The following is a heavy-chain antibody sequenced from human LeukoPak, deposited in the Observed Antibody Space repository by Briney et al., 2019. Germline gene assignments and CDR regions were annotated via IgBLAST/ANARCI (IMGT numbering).Heavy chain of an antibody. Sequence: ASVKVSCKASGYTFTSYGISWVRQAPGQGVEGMGWISAYNGNTNYAQKLQGRVTMTTDTSTSTAYMELRSLRSDDTAVYYCAREYGASGPYYYYYYGMDVWGQGTTVTVSS. J-gene: IGHJ6*02. V-gene: IGHV1-18*01. CDR3: AREYGASGPYYYYYYGMDV. CDR2: ISAYNGNT. CDR1: GYTFTSYG. D-gene: IGHD3-10*01.